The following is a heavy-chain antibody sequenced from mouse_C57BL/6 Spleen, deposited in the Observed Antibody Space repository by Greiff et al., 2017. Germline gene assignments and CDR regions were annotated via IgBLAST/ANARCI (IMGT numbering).Heavy chain of an antibody. CDR3: ARGDDYDGYFDV. V-gene: IGHV1-7*01. D-gene: IGHD2-4*01. CDR1: GYTFTSYW. J-gene: IGHJ1*03. Sequence: QVQLQQSGAELVKPGASVKLSCKASGYTFTSYWMYWVKQRPGQGLEWIGYINPSSGYTKYNQKFKDKATLTADKSSSTAYMQLSRLTYEDSAVYYCARGDDYDGYFDVWGTGTTVTVSS. CDR2: INPSSGYT.